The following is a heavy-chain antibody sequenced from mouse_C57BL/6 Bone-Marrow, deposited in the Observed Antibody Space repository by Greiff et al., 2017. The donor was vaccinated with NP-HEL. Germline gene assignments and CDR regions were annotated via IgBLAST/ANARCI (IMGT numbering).Heavy chain of an antibody. Sequence: QVQLQQPGAELVKPGASVKLSCKASGYTFTSYWMHWVKQRPGQGLEWIGMIHPNSGSTNYNEKFKSKATLTVDKSSSTAYMQLSSLTSEDSAVYYCARIYDGYYVDFDYWGQGTTLTVSS. CDR1: GYTFTSYW. V-gene: IGHV1-64*01. J-gene: IGHJ2*01. D-gene: IGHD2-3*01. CDR3: ARIYDGYYVDFDY. CDR2: IHPNSGST.